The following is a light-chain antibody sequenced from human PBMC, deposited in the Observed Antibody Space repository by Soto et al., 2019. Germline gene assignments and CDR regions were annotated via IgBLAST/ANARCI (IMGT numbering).Light chain of an antibody. Sequence: DIQMTQSPSSLSASVGDRVTITCRASQSISSYLNWYQQKPGKAPKLLIYAASSLQSGVPSRFSGSGSGKDFTLTSSSLQPEDVATYYCQQSYSTPTFGQGTKLEIK. CDR2: AAS. CDR1: QSISSY. CDR3: QQSYSTPT. V-gene: IGKV1-39*01. J-gene: IGKJ2*01.